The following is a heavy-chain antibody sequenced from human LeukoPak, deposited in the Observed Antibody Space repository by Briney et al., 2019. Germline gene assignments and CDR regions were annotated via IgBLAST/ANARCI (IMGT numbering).Heavy chain of an antibody. V-gene: IGHV4-59*08. CDR1: GGSISSYY. J-gene: IGHJ4*02. Sequence: SETLSLTCTVSGGSISSYYWSWIRQPPGKGLEWIGYIYYSGSTNYNPSLKSRVTISVDTSKNQFSLKLSSVTAADTAVYYCARLQMAAAGYSDYWGQGTLVTVSS. CDR3: ARLQMAAAGYSDY. D-gene: IGHD6-13*01. CDR2: IYYSGST.